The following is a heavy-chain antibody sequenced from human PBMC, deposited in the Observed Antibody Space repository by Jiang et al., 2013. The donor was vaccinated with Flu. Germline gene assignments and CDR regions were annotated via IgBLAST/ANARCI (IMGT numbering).Heavy chain of an antibody. CDR3: ARESLEGAFDF. CDR2: MNPNGGST. Sequence: GAEVKKPGASVKVSCKASGYTFTSYEINWVRQGTGQGPERMGWMNPNGGSTGCAQKFQGRVTMTSNTSIATAYMELSGLRSDDTAVYYCARESLEGAFDFWGQGTMVTVSS. J-gene: IGHJ3*01. CDR1: GYTFTSYE. V-gene: IGHV1-8*01.